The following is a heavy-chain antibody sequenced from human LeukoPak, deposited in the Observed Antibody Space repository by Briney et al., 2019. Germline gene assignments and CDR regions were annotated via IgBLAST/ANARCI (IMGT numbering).Heavy chain of an antibody. J-gene: IGHJ3*02. V-gene: IGHV3-30*03. D-gene: IGHD3-16*01. CDR1: GFTFSNYG. CDR3: TRDADTSSHYDIFDI. Sequence: GGSLRLSCAASGFTFSNYGIHWVRQAPGKGLEWVAVISSNGRKTYYADSVKGRFTISRDDSKNTLYLQMNSLSAEDTAIYYCTRDADTSSHYDIFDIWGQGTMVTVSS. CDR2: ISSNGRKT.